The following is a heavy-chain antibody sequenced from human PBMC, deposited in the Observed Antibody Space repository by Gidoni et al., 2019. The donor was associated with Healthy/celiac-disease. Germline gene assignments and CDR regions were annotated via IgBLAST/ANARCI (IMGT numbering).Heavy chain of an antibody. CDR2: INHSGST. J-gene: IGHJ4*02. V-gene: IGHV4-34*01. CDR1: GGSFSGYY. Sequence: QVQLQQWGAGLLKPSETLSLTGAVSGGSFSGYYWSWIRQPPGKGLEWIGDINHSGSTNYHPSLKSRVTISVDTSNNQFSLKLSSVTAADTAVYYCARWVSCSSTSCYVTSPSAYWCQGTLVTVSS. D-gene: IGHD2-2*01. CDR3: ARWVSCSSTSCYVTSPSAY.